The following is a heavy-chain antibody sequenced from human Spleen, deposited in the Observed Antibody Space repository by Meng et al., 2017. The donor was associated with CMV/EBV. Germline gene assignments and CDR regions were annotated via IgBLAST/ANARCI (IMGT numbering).Heavy chain of an antibody. D-gene: IGHD6-6*01. Sequence: QRQLQGSGPGLGKPSEALPLTCTVSGGSISSSSYYWGWIRQPPGKGLEWIGSIYYSGSTYYNPSLKSRVTISVDTSKNQFSLKLSSVTAADTAVYYCAREGEDSSSGNWFDPWGQGTLVTVSS. V-gene: IGHV4-39*07. CDR2: IYYSGST. J-gene: IGHJ5*02. CDR3: AREGEDSSSGNWFDP. CDR1: GGSISSSSYY.